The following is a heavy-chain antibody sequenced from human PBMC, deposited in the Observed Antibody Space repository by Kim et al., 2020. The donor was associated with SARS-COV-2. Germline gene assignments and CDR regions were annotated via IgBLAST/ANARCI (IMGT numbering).Heavy chain of an antibody. CDR3: AKDETAMVTGFNY. CDR1: GFTFSSYG. V-gene: IGHV3-33*06. CDR2: IWYDGSNK. J-gene: IGHJ4*02. D-gene: IGHD5-18*01. Sequence: GGSLRLSCAASGFTFSSYGMHWVRQAPGKGLEWVAVIWYDGSNKYYADSVKGRFTISRDNSKNTLYLQMNSLRAEDTAVYYCAKDETAMVTGFNYWGQGTLVTVSS.